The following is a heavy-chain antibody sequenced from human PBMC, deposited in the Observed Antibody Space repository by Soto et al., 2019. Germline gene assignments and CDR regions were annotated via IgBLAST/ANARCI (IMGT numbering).Heavy chain of an antibody. D-gene: IGHD3-22*01. CDR2: FDPEDGET. Sequence: ASVKVSCKVSGYTLTELSMHWVRQAPGKGLEWMGGFDPEDGETIYAQKFQGRVTMTEDTSTDTAYMELSSLRSEDTAVYYCATDRRDYYDSSGFRYDAFDIWGQGTMVPSPQ. V-gene: IGHV1-24*01. J-gene: IGHJ3*02. CDR3: ATDRRDYYDSSGFRYDAFDI. CDR1: GYTLTELS.